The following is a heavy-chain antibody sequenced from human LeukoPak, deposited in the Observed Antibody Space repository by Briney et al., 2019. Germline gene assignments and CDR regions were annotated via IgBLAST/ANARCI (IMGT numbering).Heavy chain of an antibody. V-gene: IGHV3-23*05. D-gene: IGHD4-11*01. CDR2: FKTKYNQV. CDR1: GFTFSDYA. Sequence: GGSLRLSCVASGFTFSDYAMNWVRQAPGKGLEWVSTFKTKYNQVYYAESVRGRFTISTDNSNNTVYLQMNSLRAEDTALYYCARSVPDYIRFDYWGQGALVTVSS. J-gene: IGHJ4*02. CDR3: ARSVPDYIRFDY.